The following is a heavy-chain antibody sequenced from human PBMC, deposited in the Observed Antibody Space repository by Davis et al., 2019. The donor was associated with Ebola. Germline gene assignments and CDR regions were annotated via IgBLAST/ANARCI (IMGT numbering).Heavy chain of an antibody. CDR3: ARSSRVDS. CDR2: INYEGST. CDR1: GGSFSDYY. D-gene: IGHD6-6*01. J-gene: IGHJ4*02. V-gene: IGHV4-34*01. Sequence: GSLRLSCAVYGGSFSDYYWSWIRQLPGKGLEWIGEINYEGSTNYNPSLRSRVTMSADTSKSQFSLMVISVTAADTGVYYCARSSRVDSWGQGTLVTVSS.